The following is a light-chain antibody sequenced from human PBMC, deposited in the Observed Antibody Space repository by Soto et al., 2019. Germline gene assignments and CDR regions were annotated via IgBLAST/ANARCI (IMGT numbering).Light chain of an antibody. CDR1: QGISNY. Sequence: DIQMTQSPSSLSASVGDRDTITCRASQGISNYLAWYQQKPGQVPRLLIFAASTLQSGVPSRFSGSGSGTDFTLTITSLQPEDAATYYCQKYNTAPWTFGQGSKVEIK. CDR3: QKYNTAPWT. CDR2: AAS. J-gene: IGKJ1*01. V-gene: IGKV1-27*01.